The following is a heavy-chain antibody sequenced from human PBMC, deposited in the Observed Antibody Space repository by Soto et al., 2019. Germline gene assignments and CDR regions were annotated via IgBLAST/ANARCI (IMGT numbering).Heavy chain of an antibody. Sequence: HGESLKISCRASGYTFASYWIGWVRQMPGKGLEWMGIIYPGGSDTRYSPSFQGQVTISVDKSISTAYLQWSSLKASDTAMYYCARGSTGSTTHFYYYGMDVWGQGTTVTVSS. J-gene: IGHJ6*02. D-gene: IGHD1-1*01. CDR2: IYPGGSDT. CDR3: ARGSTGSTTHFYYYGMDV. V-gene: IGHV5-51*01. CDR1: GYTFASYW.